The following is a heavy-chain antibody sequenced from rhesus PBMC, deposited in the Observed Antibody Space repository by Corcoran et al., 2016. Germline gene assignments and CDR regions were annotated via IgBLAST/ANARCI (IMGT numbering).Heavy chain of an antibody. V-gene: IGHV4-106*01. CDR3: ASRYNWNYRGLDS. D-gene: IGHD1-26*01. J-gene: IGHJ6*01. Sequence: QVQLQESGPGLVKPSETLSLTCAVSGGSISDDYYWSWIRQPPGKGLEWIGYIYGSGGGTNYNPSLKNRVTISIDTSKNQFSLKLSSVTAADTAVYYCASRYNWNYRGLDSWGQGVVVTVSS. CDR1: GGSISDDYY. CDR2: IYGSGGGT.